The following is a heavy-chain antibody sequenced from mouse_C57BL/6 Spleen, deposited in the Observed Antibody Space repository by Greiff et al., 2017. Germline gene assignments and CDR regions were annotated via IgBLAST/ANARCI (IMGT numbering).Heavy chain of an antibody. CDR2: IYPRSGNT. D-gene: IGHD2-4*01. Sequence: VQLQQSGPELVKPGASVKLSCKASGYTFTSYGISWVKQRTGQGLEWIGEIYPRSGNTYYNEKFKGKATLTADKSSSTAYMELRSLTSEDSAVYICAGFYYDYSWFAYWGQGTLVTVSA. J-gene: IGHJ3*01. CDR3: AGFYYDYSWFAY. CDR1: GYTFTSYG. V-gene: IGHV1-81*01.